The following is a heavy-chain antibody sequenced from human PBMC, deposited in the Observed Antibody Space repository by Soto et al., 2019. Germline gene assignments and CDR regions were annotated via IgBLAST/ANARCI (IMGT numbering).Heavy chain of an antibody. Sequence: GRSLRLSCAASGFTFSSYSMNWVRQAPGKGLEWVSYISSSSSTMYYADSVKGRFTISRDNAKNSLFLHMNSLRDEDTAVYYCARDSTDADSGSYSGDYWGQGTLVTGSS. J-gene: IGHJ4*02. D-gene: IGHD1-26*01. CDR2: ISSSSSTM. V-gene: IGHV3-48*02. CDR1: GFTFSSYS. CDR3: ARDSTDADSGSYSGDY.